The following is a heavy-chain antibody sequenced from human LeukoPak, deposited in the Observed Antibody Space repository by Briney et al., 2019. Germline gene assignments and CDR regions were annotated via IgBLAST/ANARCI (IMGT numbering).Heavy chain of an antibody. V-gene: IGHV3-7*01. CDR3: AREQDIVVVPAATDY. J-gene: IGHJ4*02. CDR1: GFTFSSYW. CDR2: IKQDGSEK. D-gene: IGHD2-2*01. Sequence: GGSLRLSCAASGFTFSSYWMSWVRQAPGKGLEWVANIKQDGSEKYYADSVKGRFTISRDNAKNSLYLQMNSLRAEDTAVYYCAREQDIVVVPAATDYWGQGTLVTVSS.